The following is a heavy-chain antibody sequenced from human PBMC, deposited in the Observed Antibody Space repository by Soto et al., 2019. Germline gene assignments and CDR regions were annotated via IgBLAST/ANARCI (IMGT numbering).Heavy chain of an antibody. CDR1: CVSIDNFF. V-gene: IGHV4-59*01. CDR3: ARDRGGITVSSKPLGEWFDP. Sequence: QVQLQESGPGLLRPSETLSLTCTVSCVSIDNFFWSWIRQTPGKGLAWSGYVSQGGTESYMTEGETTGYNPSLDSRVTISLDLPKNHFSLRLTSVTAADTAVYYCARDRGGITVSSKPLGEWFDPWGQGTLVTVSS. D-gene: IGHD3-16*01. CDR2: VSQGGTESYMTEGETT. J-gene: IGHJ5*02.